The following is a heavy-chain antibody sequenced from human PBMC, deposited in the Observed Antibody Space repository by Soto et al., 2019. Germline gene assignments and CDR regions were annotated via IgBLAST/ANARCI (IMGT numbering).Heavy chain of an antibody. V-gene: IGHV3-23*01. CDR2: IIATGSST. CDR3: AKDRLAGNFDY. CDR1: GGTIRTYA. J-gene: IGHJ4*02. Sequence: WGTLRLSWAAYGGTIRTYAMSWIRQAPGKGLEWVAVIIATGSSTYYADSVKGRFPISRDNSKYTLYLQMNGLRVEDTAVYYCAKDRLAGNFDYWGQGTQVTVSS.